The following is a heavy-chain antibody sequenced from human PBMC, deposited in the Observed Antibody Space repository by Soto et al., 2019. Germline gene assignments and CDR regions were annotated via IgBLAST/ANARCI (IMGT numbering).Heavy chain of an antibody. D-gene: IGHD2-2*01. CDR2: IYHSGST. CDR1: GGSISSSNW. V-gene: IGHV4-4*02. J-gene: IGHJ4*02. Sequence: SETLSLTCAVSGGSISSSNWWSWVRQPPGKGLEWIGEIYHSGSTNYNPSPKSRVTISVDKSKNQFSLKLSSVTAADTAVYYCARRGGGVVVPGPLDYWGQGTLVTVSS. CDR3: ARRGGGVVVPGPLDY.